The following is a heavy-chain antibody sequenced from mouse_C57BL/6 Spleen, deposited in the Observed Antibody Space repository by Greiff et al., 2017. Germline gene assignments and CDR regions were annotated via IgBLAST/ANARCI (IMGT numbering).Heavy chain of an antibody. CDR3: TRLGTGSNFDY. CDR2: ISSGGDYI. J-gene: IGHJ2*01. D-gene: IGHD3-3*01. V-gene: IGHV5-9-1*02. Sequence: EVQLQESGEGLVKPGGSLKLSCAASGFTFSSYAMSWVRQTPEKRLEWVAYISSGGDYIYYADPVKGRFTISRDNARNTLYLQMSSLKSEDTAMYYCTRLGTGSNFDYGGQGTTLTVSS. CDR1: GFTFSSYA.